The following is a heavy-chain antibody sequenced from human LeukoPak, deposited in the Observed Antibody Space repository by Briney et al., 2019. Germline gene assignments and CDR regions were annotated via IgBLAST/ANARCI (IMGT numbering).Heavy chain of an antibody. CDR1: GGSFSGYY. J-gene: IGHJ4*02. CDR2: INHSGST. V-gene: IGHV4-34*01. Sequence: SETLSLTCAVYGGSFSGYYWSWIRQPPGKGLEWIGEINHSGSTNYNPSLKSRVTISVDTSKNQFSLKLSSVTAADTAVYYCAREKDYWGQGTLVTVS. CDR3: AREKDY.